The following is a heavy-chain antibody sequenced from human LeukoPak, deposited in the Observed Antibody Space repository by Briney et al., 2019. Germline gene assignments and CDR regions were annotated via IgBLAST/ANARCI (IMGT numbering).Heavy chain of an antibody. J-gene: IGHJ4*02. CDR3: ARRRLRRHDY. CDR2: IYHSGST. V-gene: IGHV4-4*02. D-gene: IGHD5-12*01. CDR1: GGSISSSNW. Sequence: SETLSLTCAVSGGSISSSNWWSWVRQPPGKGLEWIGEIYHSGSTNYNPSLKSRVTISVDTSKNQFSLKLSSVTAADTAVYYCARRRLRRHDYWGQGTLVTVSS.